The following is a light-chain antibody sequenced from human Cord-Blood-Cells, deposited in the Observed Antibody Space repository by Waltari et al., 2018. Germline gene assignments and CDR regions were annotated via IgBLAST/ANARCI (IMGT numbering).Light chain of an antibody. V-gene: IGLV2-14*01. J-gene: IGLJ1*01. CDR2: DVR. Sequence: QSALTQPASVSGSPGQSITISCTGTSSDVGGYNYVSWYQQHPGKAPNLMIYDVRERPSGVSNRFSGSKSGNTASLTISGLQAEDEADYYCSSYTSSSTYVFGTGTKVTVL. CDR3: SSYTSSSTYV. CDR1: SSDVGGYNY.